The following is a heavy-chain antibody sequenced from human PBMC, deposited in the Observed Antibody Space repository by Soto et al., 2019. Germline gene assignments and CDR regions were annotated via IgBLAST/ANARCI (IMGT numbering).Heavy chain of an antibody. Sequence: QVQLQESGPKLVKPSETLSLTCSVSGGSISGYYWSWIRQAPGKGLEWIGYIFYGGRPSYNPSLKSRVTISADTPKNQFSLRLASVTAADTAGYYCARDHGITDEFYFDFWGQGTLVTVSS. CDR3: ARDHGITDEFYFDF. J-gene: IGHJ4*02. CDR2: IFYGGRP. CDR1: GGSISGYY. D-gene: IGHD3-16*01. V-gene: IGHV4-59*01.